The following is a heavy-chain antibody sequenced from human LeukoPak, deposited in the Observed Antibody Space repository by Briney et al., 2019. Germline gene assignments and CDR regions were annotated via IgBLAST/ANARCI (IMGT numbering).Heavy chain of an antibody. CDR3: ASVSYDTSLQH. Sequence: SQTLSLTCTVSGGSISSGGYFWSWIRQHPGKGLEWIGYIYYSGSTYYNPSLKGRVTIPVDTSKNQFSLRLSSVTAADTAIYYCASVSYDTSLQHWGQGTLVTVSS. J-gene: IGHJ1*01. CDR1: GGSISSGGYF. CDR2: IYYSGST. V-gene: IGHV4-31*03. D-gene: IGHD3-22*01.